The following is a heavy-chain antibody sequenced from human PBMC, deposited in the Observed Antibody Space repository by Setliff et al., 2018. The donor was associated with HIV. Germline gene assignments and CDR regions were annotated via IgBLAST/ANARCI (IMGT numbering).Heavy chain of an antibody. CDR2: VYASGET. Sequence: SETLSLTCTVSGDSISSYSWNWIRQPPGRGLEWSGYVYASGETNYHPSLKSRVTLSTDTSRNQFFLNLTYATAAGTAVYFCARRVLQDSTITSSNWFDSWGQGTLVTVSS. CDR3: ARRVLQDSTITSSNWFDS. V-gene: IGHV4-4*09. D-gene: IGHD2-2*01. J-gene: IGHJ5*01. CDR1: GDSISSYS.